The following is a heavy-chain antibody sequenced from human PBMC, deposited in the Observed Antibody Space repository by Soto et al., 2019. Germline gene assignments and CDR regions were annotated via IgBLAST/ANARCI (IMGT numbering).Heavy chain of an antibody. J-gene: IGHJ2*01. CDR1: GDYISSHY. V-gene: IGHV4-59*08. Sequence: QVQLQESGPGLVKPSETLSLTCTVSGDYISSHYWSWIRQPPGKGLEWIGYVYHSGKTDSNPSLKGRVTISMDTSKNQISLSLTSVTAADAAVYYCARPKGIAPAIWYFDLWGRGTLVTVSS. D-gene: IGHD6-13*01. CDR3: ARPKGIAPAIWYFDL. CDR2: VYHSGKT.